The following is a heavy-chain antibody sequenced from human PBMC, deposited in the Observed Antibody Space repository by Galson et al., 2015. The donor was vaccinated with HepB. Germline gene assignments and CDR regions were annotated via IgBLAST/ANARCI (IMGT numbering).Heavy chain of an antibody. D-gene: IGHD1-26*01. CDR3: ARDWSYHDY. J-gene: IGHJ4*02. CDR2: IKEDGSEI. CDR1: GFTFSPDW. V-gene: IGHV3-7*01. Sequence: SLTLSCAASGFTFSPDWMSWVRQAPGKGLEWVANIKEDGSEIYYVDSVKGRFTIFRDNAKNSLYLQMNSLRAEDTAVYYCARDWSYHDYWGQGILVTVSS.